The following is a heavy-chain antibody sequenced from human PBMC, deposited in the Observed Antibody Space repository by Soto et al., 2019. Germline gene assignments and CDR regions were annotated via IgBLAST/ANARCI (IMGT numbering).Heavy chain of an antibody. Sequence: QVHLVQSGAEVKKSGSSVRVSCTASGGTFTNDAISWVRQAPGQGLEWLGRIIPFFGTPDYSQSFQGRLTTTADESTGTAYMDLRSLRSADTAVYYCAREVVTETTLGYFDFWGQGTLVTVSS. CDR3: AREVVTETTLGYFDF. CDR2: IIPFFGTP. CDR1: GGTFTNDA. J-gene: IGHJ4*02. D-gene: IGHD2-21*02. V-gene: IGHV1-69*01.